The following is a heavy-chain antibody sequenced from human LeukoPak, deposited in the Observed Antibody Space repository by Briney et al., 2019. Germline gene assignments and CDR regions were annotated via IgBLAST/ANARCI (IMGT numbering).Heavy chain of an antibody. D-gene: IGHD4-11*01. J-gene: IGHJ5*02. V-gene: IGHV4-4*07. CDR2: IYTSGST. CDR3: ARSNSVPARHGYWFDP. Sequence: SETLSLTCTVSGGSISSYYWSWIRQPAGKGLEWIGRIYTSGSTNYNPSLQSRVTMSVDTSKNQFSLRLTSVTAADTAIYYCARSNSVPARHGYWFDPWGQGTLVTVSS. CDR1: GGSISSYY.